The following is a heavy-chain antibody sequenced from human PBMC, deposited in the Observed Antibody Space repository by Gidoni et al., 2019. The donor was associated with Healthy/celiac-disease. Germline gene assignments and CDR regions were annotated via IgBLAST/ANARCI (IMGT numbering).Heavy chain of an antibody. CDR2: ISYDGSNK. CDR1: GFTFSSYG. V-gene: IGHV3-30*18. Sequence: QVQLVESGGGVVQPGRSLRLSCAASGFTFSSYGMHWVRQAPGKGLEWVAVISYDGSNKYYADSVKGRFTISRDNSKNTLYLQMNSLRAEDTAVYYCAKIGGSGYDSGMDVWGQGTTVTVSS. CDR3: AKIGGSGYDSGMDV. J-gene: IGHJ6*02. D-gene: IGHD5-12*01.